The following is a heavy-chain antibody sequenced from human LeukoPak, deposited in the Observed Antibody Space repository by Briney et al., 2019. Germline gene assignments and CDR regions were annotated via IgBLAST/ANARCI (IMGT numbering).Heavy chain of an antibody. CDR3: ARGRTVVRGVNELGY. V-gene: IGHV1-8*01. J-gene: IGHJ4*02. D-gene: IGHD3-10*01. Sequence: ASVKVSCKASGYTSTSYDINWVRQATGQGLEWMGWMNPNSGNTGYAQKFQGRVTMTRNTPISTAYMELSSLRSEDTAVYYCARGRTVVRGVNELGYWGQGTLVTVSS. CDR2: MNPNSGNT. CDR1: GYTSTSYD.